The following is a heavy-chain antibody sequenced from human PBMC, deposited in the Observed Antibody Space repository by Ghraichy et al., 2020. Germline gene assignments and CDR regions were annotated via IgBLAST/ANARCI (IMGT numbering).Heavy chain of an antibody. V-gene: IGHV4-59*01. Sequence: ESLNISCTVSGGSISSYYWSWIRQPPGKGLEWIGYIYYSGSTNYNPSLKSRVTISVDTSKNQFSLKLSSVTAADTAVYYCARAPTDTKEMATTNNWFDPWGQGTLVTVSS. J-gene: IGHJ5*02. CDR3: ARAPTDTKEMATTNNWFDP. D-gene: IGHD5-24*01. CDR1: GGSISSYY. CDR2: IYYSGST.